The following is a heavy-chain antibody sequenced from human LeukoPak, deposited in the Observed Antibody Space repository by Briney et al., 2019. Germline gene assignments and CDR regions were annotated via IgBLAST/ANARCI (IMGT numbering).Heavy chain of an antibody. D-gene: IGHD3-16*01. Sequence: SGPTLVNPTQTLTLTCTFSGFSLSPRAMGVGWIRQPPGKALEWLSLLYWHDDKRYSPSLRSSPTLAKDTSKNQVVLTMPSMDPVDTATYYCAHRRLRYVFDYWGQGILVTVSS. CDR3: AHRRLRYVFDY. CDR2: LYWHDDK. J-gene: IGHJ4*02. CDR1: GFSLSPRAMG. V-gene: IGHV2-5*01.